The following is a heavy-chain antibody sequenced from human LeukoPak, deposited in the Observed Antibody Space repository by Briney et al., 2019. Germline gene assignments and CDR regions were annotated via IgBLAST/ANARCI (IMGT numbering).Heavy chain of an antibody. D-gene: IGHD3-9*01. V-gene: IGHV1-18*01. CDR2: ICAYNGDT. CDR1: GYTFTRYA. J-gene: IGHJ4*02. CDR3: ARESNYDILTGYHGTFDY. Sequence: ASVKVSCKASGYTFTRYAISWVRQAPGQGLYWMGWICAYNGDTYYAHNLQGRLTMTADTSTSTAYMELRSLRSDDTAVYYCARESNYDILTGYHGTFDYWGQGTLVTVSS.